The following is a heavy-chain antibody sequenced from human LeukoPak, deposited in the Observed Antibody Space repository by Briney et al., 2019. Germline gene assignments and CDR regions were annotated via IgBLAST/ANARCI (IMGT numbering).Heavy chain of an antibody. D-gene: IGHD4-17*01. V-gene: IGHV1-18*01. CDR1: GYTFTSYG. Sequence: ASVKVSYKASGYTFTSYGISWVRQAPGQGLEWMGWISAYNGNTNYAQKLQGRVTMTTDTSTSTAYMELRSLRSDDTAVYYCARTGDDYGDYGNDYWGQGTLVTVSS. CDR2: ISAYNGNT. J-gene: IGHJ4*02. CDR3: ARTGDDYGDYGNDY.